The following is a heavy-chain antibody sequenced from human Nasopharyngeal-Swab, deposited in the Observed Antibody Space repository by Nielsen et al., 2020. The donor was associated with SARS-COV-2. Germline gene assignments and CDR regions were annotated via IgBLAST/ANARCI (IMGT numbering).Heavy chain of an antibody. D-gene: IGHD2-2*01. CDR2: IYYSGST. Sequence: LSLTCTVSGGSISSGGYYWSWIRQHPGKGLEWIGYIYYSGSTYYNPSLKSRVTISVDTSKNQFSLKLSSVTAADTAVYYCARARVVVPAANNWFDPWGQGTLVTVSS. CDR1: GGSISSGGYY. V-gene: IGHV4-31*03. CDR3: ARARVVVPAANNWFDP. J-gene: IGHJ5*02.